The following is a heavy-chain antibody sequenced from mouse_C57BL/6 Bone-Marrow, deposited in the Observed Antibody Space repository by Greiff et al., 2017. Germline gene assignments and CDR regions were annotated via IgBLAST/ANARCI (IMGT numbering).Heavy chain of an antibody. CDR1: GYTFTSYW. CDR2: IYPGSGST. CDR3: ACYDGYSYYYAMDY. J-gene: IGHJ4*01. D-gene: IGHD2-3*01. V-gene: IGHV1-55*01. Sequence: VKLMESGAELVKPGASVKMSCKASGYTFTSYWITWVKQRPGQGLEWIGDIYPGSGSTNYNEKFKSKATLTVDTSSSTAYMQLSSLTSEDSAVYYCACYDGYSYYYAMDYWGQGTSVTVSS.